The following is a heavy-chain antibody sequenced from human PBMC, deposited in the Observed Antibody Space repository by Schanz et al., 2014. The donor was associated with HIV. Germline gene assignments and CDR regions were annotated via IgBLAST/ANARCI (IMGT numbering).Heavy chain of an antibody. CDR3: ARDGVGSSASYVTFDI. D-gene: IGHD3-16*01. Sequence: DVQLVESGGGLIQPGGSLRLSCAASGFSATNYYISWVRQAPGKGLEWVSLIDHTGTTYYADSVKGRFTISRDISDNTXXGQVSSPRAXXXXXXXXARDGVGSSASYVTFDIWGQGTMVTVS. CDR2: IDHTGTT. J-gene: IGHJ3*02. CDR1: GFSATNYY. V-gene: IGHV3-53*01.